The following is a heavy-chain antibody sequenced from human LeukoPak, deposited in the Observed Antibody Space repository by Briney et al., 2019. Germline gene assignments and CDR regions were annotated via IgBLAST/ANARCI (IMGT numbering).Heavy chain of an antibody. D-gene: IGHD3-9*01. CDR3: AKDPTSVGGRHDWLLDS. Sequence: GGSLRLSCAASGFTFSSYSMNWVRQAPGKGLEWVSYISSSSSTIYYADSVKGRFTISRDNSKNTLYLQMNYLRAEDTAVYYCAKDPTSVGGRHDWLLDSWGQGTLDTVSS. CDR2: ISSSSSTI. CDR1: GFTFSSYS. J-gene: IGHJ5*02. V-gene: IGHV3-48*01.